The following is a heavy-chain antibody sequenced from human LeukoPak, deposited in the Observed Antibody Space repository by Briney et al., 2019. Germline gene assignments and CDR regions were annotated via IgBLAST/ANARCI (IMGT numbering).Heavy chain of an antibody. CDR2: INHSGST. D-gene: IGHD3-3*01. CDR3: ARAVLNYDFWSGYPSGFDI. V-gene: IGHV4-34*01. Sequence: SETLSLTCAVYGGSFSGYYWSWIRQPPGKGLEWIGEINHSGSTNYNPSLKSRVTISVDTSKNQFSLKLSSVTAADTAVYYCARAVLNYDFWSGYPSGFDIWGQGTMVTVSS. CDR1: GGSFSGYY. J-gene: IGHJ3*02.